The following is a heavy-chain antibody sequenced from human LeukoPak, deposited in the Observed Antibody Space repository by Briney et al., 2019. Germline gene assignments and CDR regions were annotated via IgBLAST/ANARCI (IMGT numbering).Heavy chain of an antibody. CDR1: GYTFSSYG. D-gene: IGHD4-17*01. J-gene: IGHJ5*02. V-gene: IGHV1-18*01. CDR3: ARDPQVYGDFDNWFDP. Sequence: ASVKVSCKASGYTFSSYGISWVRQAPGQGLEGMGWISAYNGNTNYAQKLQGRVTMTTDTSTSTAYMELRSLRSDDTAVYYYARDPQVYGDFDNWFDPWGQGTLVTVSS. CDR2: ISAYNGNT.